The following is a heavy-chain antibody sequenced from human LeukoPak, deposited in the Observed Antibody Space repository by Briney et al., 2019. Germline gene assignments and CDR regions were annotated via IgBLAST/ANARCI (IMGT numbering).Heavy chain of an antibody. CDR1: GFTFSSYG. V-gene: IGHV3-30*18. CDR3: AKGFSSGPWDACDI. J-gene: IGHJ3*02. Sequence: GGSLRLSYAASGFTFSSYGMHWVRQAPGKGLEWVAVISYDGSKKYYADSVKGRFTISRDSSKNMLYLQMNSLRVEDTAVYYCAKGFSSGPWDACDIWGQGTMVTVSS. D-gene: IGHD3-22*01. CDR2: ISYDGSKK.